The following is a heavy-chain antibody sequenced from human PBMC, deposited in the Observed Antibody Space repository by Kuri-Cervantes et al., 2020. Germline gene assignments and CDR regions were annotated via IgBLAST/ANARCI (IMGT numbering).Heavy chain of an antibody. CDR3: ATSADSPGGD. CDR1: GFTFDDYA. J-gene: IGHJ4*02. Sequence: SLKISCAASGFTFDDYAMHWVRQAPGKGLEWVSGISWNSGSIGYADSVRGRFTISRDNAENSLYLQMNSLRAEDTAVYYCATSADSPGGDWGQGTLVTVSS. D-gene: IGHD3-22*01. V-gene: IGHV3-9*01. CDR2: ISWNSGSI.